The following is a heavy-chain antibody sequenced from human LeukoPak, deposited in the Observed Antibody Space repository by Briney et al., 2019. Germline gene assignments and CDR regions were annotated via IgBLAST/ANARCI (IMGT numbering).Heavy chain of an antibody. V-gene: IGHV1-18*01. D-gene: IGHD3-3*01. CDR2: ISAYNGNT. J-gene: IGHJ4*02. Sequence: GGSVKVSCKASGYTFTSYGISWVRQAPGQGLEWMGWISAYNGNTNYAQKLQGRVTTTTDTSTSTAYMELRSLRSDDTAVYYCARVTRGTYDFWSGYADYWGQGTLVTVSS. CDR3: ARVTRGTYDFWSGYADY. CDR1: GYTFTSYG.